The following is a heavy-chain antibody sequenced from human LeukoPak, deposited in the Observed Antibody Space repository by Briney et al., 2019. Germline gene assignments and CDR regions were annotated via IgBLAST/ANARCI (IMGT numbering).Heavy chain of an antibody. D-gene: IGHD2-8*01. CDR2: ISGSGGHT. Sequence: GGSLRLSCAASGFTFNSYAMIWVRQAPGKGLEWVSAISGSGGHTYHADSVKGRFTISRDNSKNTLYLQMNSLRAGDTAVYYCGKPAFRTSPSLDYYSYMDVWAKGTTVTVSS. J-gene: IGHJ6*03. CDR1: GFTFNSYA. CDR3: GKPAFRTSPSLDYYSYMDV. V-gene: IGHV3-23*01.